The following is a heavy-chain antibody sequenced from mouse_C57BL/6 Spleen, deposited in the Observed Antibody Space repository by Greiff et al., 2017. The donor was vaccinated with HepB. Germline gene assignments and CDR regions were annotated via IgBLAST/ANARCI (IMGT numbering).Heavy chain of an antibody. Sequence: EVQLQQSGPVLVKPGASVKMSCKASGYTFTDYYMNWVKQSHGKSLEWIGVINPYNGGTSYNQKFKGKAKLTVDKSSSTAYMELNSLTSEDSAVYYCARSRPMVTTGDFDYWGQGTTLTVSS. D-gene: IGHD2-2*01. CDR3: ARSRPMVTTGDFDY. CDR2: INPYNGGT. CDR1: GYTFTDYY. V-gene: IGHV1-19*01. J-gene: IGHJ2*01.